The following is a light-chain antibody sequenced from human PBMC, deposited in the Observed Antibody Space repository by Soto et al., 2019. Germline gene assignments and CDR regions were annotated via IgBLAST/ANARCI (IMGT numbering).Light chain of an antibody. V-gene: IGKV3-20*01. J-gene: IGKJ2*01. CDR2: GAA. Sequence: EIGLTQSPGTLSLSPGGRATLSCRASQSVRSNCLAWYQQKPGQAPRLLIYGAASRATGIPDRFSGSGSGTDFTLTISRQEPEDCAVYYCQQYGSSPYTFGQGTKLEIK. CDR3: QQYGSSPYT. CDR1: QSVRSNC.